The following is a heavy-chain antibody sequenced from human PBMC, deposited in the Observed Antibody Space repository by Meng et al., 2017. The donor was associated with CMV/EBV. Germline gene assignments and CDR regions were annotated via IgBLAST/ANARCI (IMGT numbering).Heavy chain of an antibody. CDR2: IKQDGSEK. J-gene: IGHJ6*02. D-gene: IGHD3-10*01. CDR1: GFTFSSYW. Sequence: GGSLRLSCAASGFTFSSYWMSWVRQAPGKGLEWVANIKQDGSEKYYVDSVKGRFTISRDNAKNSLYLQMNSLRAEDTAVYYCARLGELLWFGESLLGMDVWGQGTTVTVSS. CDR3: ARLGELLWFGESLLGMDV. V-gene: IGHV3-7*01.